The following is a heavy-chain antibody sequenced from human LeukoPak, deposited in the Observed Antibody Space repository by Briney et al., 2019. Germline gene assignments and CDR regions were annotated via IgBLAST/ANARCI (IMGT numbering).Heavy chain of an antibody. D-gene: IGHD6-19*01. CDR2: ITSSSSYI. CDR3: ARDPLVKWLGLSWFDP. V-gene: IGHV3-21*01. Sequence: PGGPLRLSSAASGFPFSSYSMNWVRQAPGKGLEGVASITSSSSYIYYADSVKGRFTISRDNAKNSLYLQMNSLRAEDTAVYYCARDPLVKWLGLSWFDPWGQGTLVTVSS. CDR1: GFPFSSYS. J-gene: IGHJ5*02.